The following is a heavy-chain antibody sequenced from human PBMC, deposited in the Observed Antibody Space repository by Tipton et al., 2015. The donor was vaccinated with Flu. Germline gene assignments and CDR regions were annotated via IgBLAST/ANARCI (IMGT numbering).Heavy chain of an antibody. Sequence: SLRLSCAASGFTFSTYWMTWIRQAPGKGLEWVAVIKPDGSETHYLGSVKGRLTLSRDNAKNSVSLQMSNLRVEDTAVYYCARLGLPDHWGQGTLVTVSS. CDR2: IKPDGSET. D-gene: IGHD3-16*01. CDR3: ARLGLPDH. CDR1: GFTFSTYW. J-gene: IGHJ4*02. V-gene: IGHV3-7*01.